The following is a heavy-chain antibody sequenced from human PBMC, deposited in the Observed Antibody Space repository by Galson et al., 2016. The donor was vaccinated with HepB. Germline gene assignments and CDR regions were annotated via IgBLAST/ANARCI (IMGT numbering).Heavy chain of an antibody. J-gene: IGHJ4*02. CDR2: MYYSGNT. D-gene: IGHD5-18*01. CDR1: GGSVSRGSYY. CDR3: AREAAMALDY. V-gene: IGHV4-61*01. Sequence: LSLTCTVSGGSVSRGSYYWTWLRQPPGKGLEWIGYMYYSGNTNYNPSLKSRVTISADTSKNQFSLKLSSVTAADTAVYYCAREAAMALDYWGQGILVTVSS.